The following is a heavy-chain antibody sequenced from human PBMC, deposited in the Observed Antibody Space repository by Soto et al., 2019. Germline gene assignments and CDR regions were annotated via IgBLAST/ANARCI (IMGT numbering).Heavy chain of an antibody. V-gene: IGHV4-30-4*02. J-gene: IGHJ4*02. CDR1: GGSISSGDYY. CDR3: VKIGTTNRNFFDY. CDR2: IYYSGST. D-gene: IGHD1-26*01. Sequence: NPSETLSLTCTVSGGSISSGDYYWSWIRQPPGKGLEWIGYIYYSGSTYYNPSLKSRVTISVDTSKNTLYLQMSSLRPDDTAVYYCVKIGTTNRNFFDYWGQGTLVTVSS.